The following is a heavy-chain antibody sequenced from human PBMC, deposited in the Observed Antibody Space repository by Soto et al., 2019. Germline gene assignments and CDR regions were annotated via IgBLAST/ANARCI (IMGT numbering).Heavy chain of an antibody. CDR2: IYYSGST. V-gene: IGHV4-59*01. CDR3: ARDRPDLWFGELFSGGYYYHYMDV. D-gene: IGHD3-10*01. CDR1: GGSISSYY. Sequence: PSETLSLTCTVSGGSISSYYWSWIRQPPGKGLEWIGYIYYSGSTNYNPSLKSRVTISVDTSKNQFSLKLSSVTAADTAVYYCARDRPDLWFGELFSGGYYYHYMDVWGKGTTVTVSS. J-gene: IGHJ6*03.